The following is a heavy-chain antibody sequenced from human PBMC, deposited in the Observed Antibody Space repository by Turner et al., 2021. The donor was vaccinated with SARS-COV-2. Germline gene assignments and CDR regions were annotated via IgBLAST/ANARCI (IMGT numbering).Heavy chain of an antibody. CDR1: GCTFSSYG. Sequence: QVQLVESGGGVVQPGRTLRLSCAASGCTFSSYGMHWVRQAPGKGLEWVAVIFYDVSNKYYADSVKGRFTISRDNSKNTLYLQMNSLRAEDTAVYYCARDHYYDSSGYTLDAFDIWGQGTMVTISS. D-gene: IGHD3-22*01. V-gene: IGHV3-33*01. CDR2: IFYDVSNK. CDR3: ARDHYYDSSGYTLDAFDI. J-gene: IGHJ3*02.